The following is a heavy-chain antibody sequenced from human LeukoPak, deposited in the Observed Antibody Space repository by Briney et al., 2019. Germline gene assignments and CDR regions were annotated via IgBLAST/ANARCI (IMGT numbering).Heavy chain of an antibody. CDR1: GGSYSSGSYY. CDR2: IYYSGST. CDR3: AREGGRYCTNGVCHLDY. D-gene: IGHD2-8*01. J-gene: IGHJ4*02. Sequence: PSETLSLTCTVSGGSYSSGSYYWGWIRQPPGKGLEWIGTIYYSGSTYYNPSLKCRVTISVDTSKNQFSLKLSSVTAADTAVYYCAREGGRYCTNGVCHLDYWGQGTLVTVSS. V-gene: IGHV4-39*02.